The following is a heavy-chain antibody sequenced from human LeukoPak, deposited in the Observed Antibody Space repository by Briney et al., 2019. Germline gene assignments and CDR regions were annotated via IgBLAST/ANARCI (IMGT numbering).Heavy chain of an antibody. CDR3: ASLSCYNSWSGFDY. Sequence: NAGESLKISCKGSGYIFNNYWIGWVRQMPGEGLEWMGLIYPPDSDTKYSPSFQGQVTISADKSINTAYLQWSSLKASDTAMYYCASLSCYNSWSGFDYWGQGTQVTVSS. D-gene: IGHD3-3*01. V-gene: IGHV5-51*01. J-gene: IGHJ4*02. CDR1: GYIFNNYW. CDR2: IYPPDSDT.